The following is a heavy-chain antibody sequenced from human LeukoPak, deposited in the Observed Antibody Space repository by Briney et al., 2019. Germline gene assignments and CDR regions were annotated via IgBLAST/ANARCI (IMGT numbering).Heavy chain of an antibody. V-gene: IGHV4-38-2*02. J-gene: IGHJ3*02. CDR2: IYHSGST. D-gene: IGHD3-22*01. CDR3: ARARFYYDSRDAFDI. CDR1: GYSISSGYY. Sequence: SETLSLTCTVSGYSISSGYYWGWIRQPPGKGLEWIGSIYHSGSTYYNPSLKSRVTISVDTSKNQFSLKLSSVTAADTAVYYCARARFYYDSRDAFDIWGQGTMVTVSS.